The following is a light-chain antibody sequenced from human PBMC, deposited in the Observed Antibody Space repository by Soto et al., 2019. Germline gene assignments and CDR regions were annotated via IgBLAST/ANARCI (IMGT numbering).Light chain of an antibody. Sequence: QSALTQPASVSGSPGQSITISCTGTSSDVGNYNYVSWYQQYPGRVPKLLIYMVSNRPSGVSNRFSGSKSGNTASLTISGLQAEDEADYFCISYTGSSTSYVFGSGTKVTV. CDR2: MVS. CDR3: ISYTGSSTSYV. J-gene: IGLJ1*01. V-gene: IGLV2-14*01. CDR1: SSDVGNYNY.